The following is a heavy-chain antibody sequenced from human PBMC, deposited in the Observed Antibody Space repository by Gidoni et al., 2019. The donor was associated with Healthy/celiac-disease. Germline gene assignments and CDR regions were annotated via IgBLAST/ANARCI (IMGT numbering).Heavy chain of an antibody. CDR3: ARDLYVGAFDI. CDR2: ISYDGSNK. D-gene: IGHD3-16*01. V-gene: IGHV3-30-3*01. J-gene: IGHJ3*02. CDR1: GFTFSSYA. Sequence: AASGFTFSSYAMHWVRQAPGKGLEWVAVISYDGSNKYYADSVKDRFTISRDNSKNTLYLQMNSLRAEDTAVYYCARDLYVGAFDIWGQGTMVTVSS.